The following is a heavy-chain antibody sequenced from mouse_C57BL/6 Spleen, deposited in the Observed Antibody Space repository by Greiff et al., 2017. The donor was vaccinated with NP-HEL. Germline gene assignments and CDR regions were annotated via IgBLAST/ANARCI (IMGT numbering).Heavy chain of an antibody. CDR3: TRFTGTQYYFDY. CDR1: GYTFTDYE. V-gene: IGHV1-15*01. CDR2: IDPETGGT. J-gene: IGHJ2*01. D-gene: IGHD4-1*01. Sequence: VKLMESGAELVRPGASVTLSCKASGYTFTDYEMHWVKQTPVHGLEWIGAIDPETGGTAYNQKFKGKAILTADKSSSTAYMELRSLTSEDSAVYYCTRFTGTQYYFDYWGQGTTLTVSS.